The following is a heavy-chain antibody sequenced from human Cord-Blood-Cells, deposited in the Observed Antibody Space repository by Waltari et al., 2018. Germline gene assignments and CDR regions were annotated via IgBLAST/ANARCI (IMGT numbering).Heavy chain of an antibody. CDR3: ATMLYYDILTGYFDY. V-gene: IGHV4-39*01. CDR2: LYYSGST. Sequence: QLQLQESGPGLVKPSETLSLTCTVSGGSLSSSSYYWGWIRPPPGKGLEWIGSLYYSGSTYYNPSLKSRVTISVDTSKNQFSLKLSSVTAADTAVYYCATMLYYDILTGYFDYWGQGTLVTVSS. J-gene: IGHJ4*02. D-gene: IGHD3-9*01. CDR1: GGSLSSSSYY.